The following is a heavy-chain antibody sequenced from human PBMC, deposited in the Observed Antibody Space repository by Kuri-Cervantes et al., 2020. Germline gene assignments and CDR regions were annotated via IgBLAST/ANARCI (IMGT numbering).Heavy chain of an antibody. CDR1: GFTFSSYS. J-gene: IGHJ3*02. Sequence: ETLSLTCAASGFTFSSYSMNWVRQAPGKGLEWVSSISSSSSYIYYADSVKGRFTISRDNAKNSLYLQMNSLRAEDTAVYYCARETGPCGGDCYNDAFDIWGQGTMVTVSS. CDR3: ARETGPCGGDCYNDAFDI. CDR2: ISSSSSYI. D-gene: IGHD2-21*02. V-gene: IGHV3-21*01.